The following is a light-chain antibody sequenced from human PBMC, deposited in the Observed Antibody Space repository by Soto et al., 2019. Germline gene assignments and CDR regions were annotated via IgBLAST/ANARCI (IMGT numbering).Light chain of an antibody. CDR2: DDN. V-gene: IGLV1-51*01. J-gene: IGLJ1*01. Sequence: QSVLTQPPSASGTPGQRVTFSCSGSSSNIGSNYVYWYQQLPGTAPKLLIYDDNKRPSGIPDRFSGSKSGTSATLGITGFQTGDEADYYCGSWDSSLSAYVFGTGTKVTVL. CDR3: GSWDSSLSAYV. CDR1: SSNIGSNY.